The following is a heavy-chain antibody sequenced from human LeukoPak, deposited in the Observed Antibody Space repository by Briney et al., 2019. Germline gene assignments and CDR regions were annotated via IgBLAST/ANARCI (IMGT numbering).Heavy chain of an antibody. Sequence: GGSLRLSCAASGFTFSSYGMHWVRQAPGKGLEWVAVISYDGSNKYYADSVKGRFTISRDNSKNTLYLQMNSLRAEDTAVYYCAKDLTPGYGDYAGAFDIWGQGTMVTVSS. J-gene: IGHJ3*02. CDR2: ISYDGSNK. CDR1: GFTFSSYG. D-gene: IGHD4-17*01. CDR3: AKDLTPGYGDYAGAFDI. V-gene: IGHV3-30*18.